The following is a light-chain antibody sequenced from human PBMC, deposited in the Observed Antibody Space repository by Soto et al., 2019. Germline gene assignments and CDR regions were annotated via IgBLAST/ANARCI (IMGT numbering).Light chain of an antibody. CDR1: QSVRDN. J-gene: IGKJ4*01. V-gene: IGKV3-15*01. CDR3: KQYNNWPIT. Sequence: EIVLTQSPATLSLSPGERATLSCRASQSVRDNLAWYQQKPGQAPRLLIYGTSTRATGIPASFSGSGSGTEFTLTIRSLQSEDFAVYYCKQYNNWPITFGGGTKVDIK. CDR2: GTS.